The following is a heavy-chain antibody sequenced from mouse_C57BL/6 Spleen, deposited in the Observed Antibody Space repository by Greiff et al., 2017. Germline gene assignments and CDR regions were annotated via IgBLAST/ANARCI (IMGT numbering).Heavy chain of an antibody. CDR2: IRLKSDNYAT. D-gene: IGHD2-4*01. CDR3: TGVDYVPFAY. J-gene: IGHJ3*01. Sequence: EVKLMESGGGLVQPGGSMKLSCVASGFTFSNYWMNWVSQSPEKGLEWVAQIRLKSDNYATHYAESVKGRFTISRDDSKSRVYLQMNNLRAEDTGIYYCTGVDYVPFAYWGQGTLVTVSA. V-gene: IGHV6-3*01. CDR1: GFTFSNYW.